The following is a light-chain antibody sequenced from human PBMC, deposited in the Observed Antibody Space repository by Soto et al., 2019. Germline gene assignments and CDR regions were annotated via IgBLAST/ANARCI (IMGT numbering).Light chain of an antibody. CDR2: VNSDGRH. J-gene: IGLJ3*02. V-gene: IGLV4-69*01. CDR3: QTWGSAIHV. Sequence: QLVLTQSPSASAPLGASVKLTCTLSSGHSNYAIAWHQQQPEKGPRYLMKVNSDGRHSKGDGIPDRFAGSSSGAERYLIISSLQSEDEADYYCQTWGSAIHVFGGGTKLTVL. CDR1: SGHSNYA.